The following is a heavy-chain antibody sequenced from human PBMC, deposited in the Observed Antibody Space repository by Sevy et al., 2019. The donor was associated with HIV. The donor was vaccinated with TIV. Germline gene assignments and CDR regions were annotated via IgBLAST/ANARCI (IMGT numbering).Heavy chain of an antibody. CDR2: ISAGGTTT. D-gene: IGHD2-2*01. CDR1: GFIFSNYP. Sequence: GESLKISCAASGFIFSNYPMSWVRHSPGKGLEWVSDISAGGTTTYYADSVEGRFTISRANSKNTVSLQMNSLGAEDPAIYYCAKRYCSTITCYDDDFWNPYYFYGLDVWGQGISVTVSS. V-gene: IGHV3-23*01. J-gene: IGHJ6*02. CDR3: AKRYCSTITCYDDDFWNPYYFYGLDV.